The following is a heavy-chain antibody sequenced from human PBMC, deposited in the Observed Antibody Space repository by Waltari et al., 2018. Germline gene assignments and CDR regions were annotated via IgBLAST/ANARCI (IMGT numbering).Heavy chain of an antibody. CDR1: GYTFTGYY. CDR2: INPNSGGT. CDR3: ARGAQSSSWSDAFDI. D-gene: IGHD6-13*01. Sequence: QVQLVQSGAEVKKPGASVKVSCKASGYTFTGYYMHWVRQAPGQGLEWMGWINPNSGGTNYAQKFQGWVTMTRDTSISTAYMELSRLRSDDTAVYYCARGAQSSSWSDAFDIWGQGTMVTVSS. J-gene: IGHJ3*02. V-gene: IGHV1-2*04.